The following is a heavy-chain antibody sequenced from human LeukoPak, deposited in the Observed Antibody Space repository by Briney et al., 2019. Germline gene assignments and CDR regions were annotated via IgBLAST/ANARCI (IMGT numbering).Heavy chain of an antibody. V-gene: IGHV3-30*02. CDR2: IRYDGSKK. Sequence: PGGSLRLSCVASGFTFSSYGMHWVRQAPGKGLEWVAFIRYDGSKKYYADSVKGRFTMSRDNSENTLYLQINSLRPEDTAVYFCAKDQGTAVNNLDYWGQGTLVTVSS. J-gene: IGHJ4*02. CDR1: GFTFSSYG. D-gene: IGHD1-1*01. CDR3: AKDQGTAVNNLDY.